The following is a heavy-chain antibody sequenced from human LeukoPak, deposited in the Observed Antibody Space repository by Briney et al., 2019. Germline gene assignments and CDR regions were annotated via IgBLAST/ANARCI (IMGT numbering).Heavy chain of an antibody. Sequence: SETLSLTCTVSGGSISSYYWSWIRQPAGKGLEWIGRIYTSGSTNYNPSLKGRVTMSVDTSKNQFSLKLSSVTAADTAVYYCARGPVYDILTGRNWFDPWGQGTLVTVSS. CDR3: ARGPVYDILTGRNWFDP. CDR2: IYTSGST. V-gene: IGHV4-4*07. D-gene: IGHD3-9*01. J-gene: IGHJ5*02. CDR1: GGSISSYY.